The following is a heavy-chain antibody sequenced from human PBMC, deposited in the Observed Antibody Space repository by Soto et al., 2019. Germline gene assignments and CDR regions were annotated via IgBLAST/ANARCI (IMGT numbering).Heavy chain of an antibody. Sequence: GGSLRLSCAASGFTFSSYGMHWVRQAPGKGLEWVAVIWYDGSNKYYADSVKGRFTISRDNSKNTLYLQMNSLRAEDTAVYYCARGTYYYDSSGYYPPLSAWGQGTLVTVSS. V-gene: IGHV3-33*01. CDR1: GFTFSSYG. D-gene: IGHD3-22*01. CDR2: IWYDGSNK. J-gene: IGHJ5*02. CDR3: ARGTYYYDSSGYYPPLSA.